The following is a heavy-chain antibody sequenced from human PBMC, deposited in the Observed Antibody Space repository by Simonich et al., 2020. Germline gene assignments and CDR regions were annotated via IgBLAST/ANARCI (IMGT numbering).Heavy chain of an antibody. J-gene: IGHJ3*02. CDR3: AKEESYSSTSCYDAFDI. CDR2: IGGSGGST. V-gene: IGHV3-23*01. Sequence: EVQLLESGGGLVQPGGSLRLSCAASGFTFSSYAMSWVRQAPGRCVGWFAAIGGSGGSTYYADSVKGRFTIARDNSKNTLYLKMNSLRAEDTAVYYCAKEESYSSTSCYDAFDIWGQGTMVTVSS. CDR1: GFTFSSYA. D-gene: IGHD2-2*01.